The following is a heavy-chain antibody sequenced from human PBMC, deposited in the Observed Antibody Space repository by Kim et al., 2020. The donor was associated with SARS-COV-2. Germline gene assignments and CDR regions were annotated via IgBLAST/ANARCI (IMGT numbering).Heavy chain of an antibody. CDR2: TGNKAHSYTT. CDR1: EFAFSDHY. CDR3: ARAPTTGRPYYFDY. V-gene: IGHV3-72*01. Sequence: GGSLRLSCAASEFAFSDHYMDWFRQAPGKGLEWVGRTGNKAHSYTTEYAPSVKGRFTISRDDSKNSLHLQMNSLKTEDTAVYYCARAPTTGRPYYFDYWGQGTLVTVSS. D-gene: IGHD4-17*01. J-gene: IGHJ4*02.